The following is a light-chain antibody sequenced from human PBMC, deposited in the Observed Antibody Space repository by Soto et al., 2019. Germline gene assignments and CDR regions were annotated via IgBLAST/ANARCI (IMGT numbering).Light chain of an antibody. CDR3: QQFNSYPLT. Sequence: DIQMTQSPSSLSASVGDRVTITCRASQGISSYLAWYQQKSGKAPNLLIYGASTLQSGVPSRFSGSGSGTEFTLTISSLQPEDFATYHCQQFNSYPLTFGGGTKVDIK. J-gene: IGKJ4*01. CDR2: GAS. V-gene: IGKV1-9*01. CDR1: QGISSY.